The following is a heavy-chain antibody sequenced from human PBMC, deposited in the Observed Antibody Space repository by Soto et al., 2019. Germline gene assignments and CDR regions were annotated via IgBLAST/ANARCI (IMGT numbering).Heavy chain of an antibody. CDR2: ISYDGSNK. Sequence: QVQLVESGGGVVQPGRSLRLSCAASGFTFSSYGMHWVRQAPGKGLEWVAVISYDGSNKYYADSVKGRFTISRDNSKNTLYLQMNSLRAEDTAGYYCAKAVGNPLDYWGQGTLVTVSS. CDR1: GFTFSSYG. D-gene: IGHD1-26*01. CDR3: AKAVGNPLDY. V-gene: IGHV3-30*18. J-gene: IGHJ4*02.